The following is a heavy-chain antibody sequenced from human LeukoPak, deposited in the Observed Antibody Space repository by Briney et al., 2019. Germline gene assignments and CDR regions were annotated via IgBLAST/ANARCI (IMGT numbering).Heavy chain of an antibody. CDR2: INPNTGGT. CDR3: ARKGGAVLTGYHY. Sequence: GASVKVSCKPSGYTFTDYYIHWVRQAPGQGLEWMGCINPNTGGTSYARRFQGRVTMTRDTSISTAYMELSSLRSDDTAVFYCARKGGAVLTGYHYWGQGTLVTVSS. J-gene: IGHJ4*02. CDR1: GYTFTDYY. V-gene: IGHV1-2*02. D-gene: IGHD3-9*01.